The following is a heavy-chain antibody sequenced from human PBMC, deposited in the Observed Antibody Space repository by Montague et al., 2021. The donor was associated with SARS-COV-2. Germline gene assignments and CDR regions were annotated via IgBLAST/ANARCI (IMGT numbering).Heavy chain of an antibody. CDR2: ISAGGGA. Sequence: SETLSLTCTVSGDSITYFYWNWIRQPAGNGLEWIGRISAGGGANYNPSLKSRVTMSMDTSKRQLSLRLNSVTAEDTAVYYCARAGGSSWQRAYNWFDPWGQGTLVIVSS. J-gene: IGHJ5*02. V-gene: IGHV4-4*07. D-gene: IGHD6-13*01. CDR1: GDSITYFY. CDR3: ARAGGSSWQRAYNWFDP.